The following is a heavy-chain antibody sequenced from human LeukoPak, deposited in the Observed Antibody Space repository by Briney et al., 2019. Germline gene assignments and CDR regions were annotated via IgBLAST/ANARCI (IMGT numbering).Heavy chain of an antibody. D-gene: IGHD1-20*01. CDR2: IYSGGST. V-gene: IGHV3-53*01. Sequence: GGSLRLSCAASGFTVSSNYMSWVRQAPGKGLEWVSVIYSGGSTYYADSVKGRFTISRDNSKNTLYLQMNSLRAEDTAVYFCARRRYNWNAIDYWGQGTLVTVSS. J-gene: IGHJ4*02. CDR3: ARRRYNWNAIDY. CDR1: GFTVSSNY.